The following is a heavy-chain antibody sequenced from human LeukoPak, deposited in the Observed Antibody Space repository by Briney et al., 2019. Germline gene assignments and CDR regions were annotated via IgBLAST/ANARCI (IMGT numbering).Heavy chain of an antibody. D-gene: IGHD4-17*01. CDR3: ARERYGDSNFDY. CDR1: GGSISSYY. J-gene: IGHJ4*02. Sequence: SETLSLTCTVSGGSISSYYWSWIRQPPGKGLEWIGYIYYSGSTNYNPSLKSRVTISVDTSKNQFSLKLSSVTAADTAVYYCARERYGDSNFDYWGQGTLVTVSS. V-gene: IGHV4-59*01. CDR2: IYYSGST.